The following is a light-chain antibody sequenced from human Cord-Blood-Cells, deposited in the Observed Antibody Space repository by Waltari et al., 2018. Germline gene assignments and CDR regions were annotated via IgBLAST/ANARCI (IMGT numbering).Light chain of an antibody. V-gene: IGLV2-14*03. CDR1: SRDVGGYNY. Sequence: QSALTQPASVSGSPGQSIPISCTGTSRDVGGYNYVPWYQQHPGKAPKLMIYDVSNRPSGVSNRFSGSKSGNTASLTISGLQAEDEADYYCSSYTSSSTSWVFGGGTKLTVL. CDR3: SSYTSSSTSWV. CDR2: DVS. J-gene: IGLJ3*02.